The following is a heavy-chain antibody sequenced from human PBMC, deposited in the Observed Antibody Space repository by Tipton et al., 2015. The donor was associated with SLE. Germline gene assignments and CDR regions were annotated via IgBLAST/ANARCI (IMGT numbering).Heavy chain of an antibody. V-gene: IGHV4-31*03. CDR2: IYYSGST. D-gene: IGHD5-24*01. CDR1: GGSISSGGYY. Sequence: TLSLTCTVSGGSISSGGYYWSWIRQHPGKGLEWIGYIYYSGSTYYNPSLKSRVTISVDTSKNQFSLKLSSVTAADTAVYFCASKDGYNSPVAFDIWGQGTMVTVSS. CDR3: ASKDGYNSPVAFDI. J-gene: IGHJ3*02.